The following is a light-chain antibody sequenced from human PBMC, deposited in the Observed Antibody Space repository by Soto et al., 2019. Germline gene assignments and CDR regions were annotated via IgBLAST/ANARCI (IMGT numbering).Light chain of an antibody. CDR1: QSIFRW. J-gene: IGKJ2*01. Sequence: DIQMTQSPSTLSASVGDRVTITCRASQSIFRWLAWYQRKPGKAPKLLIYKASSLESGVPSRFSGSGSGTEFTLTISSLQPDDFVTYYCQQYNSYPYTFGQGTKLEI. V-gene: IGKV1-5*03. CDR2: KAS. CDR3: QQYNSYPYT.